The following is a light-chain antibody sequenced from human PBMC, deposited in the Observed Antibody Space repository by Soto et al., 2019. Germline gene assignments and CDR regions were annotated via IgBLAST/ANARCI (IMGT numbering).Light chain of an antibody. V-gene: IGKV3-15*01. Sequence: EVLMTQSPATLSVSPGERATLSCRASQSISNNLAWYQQKPGQAPRLLIYGASTRAIGIPSRFSGSGFGTEFTLTISRLQSEGFAIYYCQQYDNWPPWTFGQGNWVALK. CDR1: QSISNN. CDR2: GAS. J-gene: IGKJ1*01. CDR3: QQYDNWPPWT.